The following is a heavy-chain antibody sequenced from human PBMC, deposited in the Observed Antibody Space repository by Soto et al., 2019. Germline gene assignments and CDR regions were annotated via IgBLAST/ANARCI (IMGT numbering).Heavy chain of an antibody. V-gene: IGHV4-30-4*01. Sequence: QVQLQKSGPGLVRPSETLSLTCIVPGDAIVSGDYWWSWIRQSPGKDLEWIGYISHSGRTYYSPSLRSRVTISVDTSKNQFSMKMTSMTAADTAFYYCARAHGGGWYDIWGQGSLVTVSS. CDR1: GDAIVSGDYW. CDR2: ISHSGRT. J-gene: IGHJ1*01. CDR3: ARAHGGGWYDI. D-gene: IGHD2-15*01.